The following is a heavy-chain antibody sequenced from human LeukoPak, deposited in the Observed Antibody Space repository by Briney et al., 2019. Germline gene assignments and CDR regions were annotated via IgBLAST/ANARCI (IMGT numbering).Heavy chain of an antibody. Sequence: PGGSLKLSCEASGFKFSDFWMGWVRQAPGQGLEWVADIEQDGSKKYYVDSLKGRVTISRDNAKNSLYLQMNNVGVDDTAEYYCVRDDDYGFDHWGQGTLLTVS. CDR1: GFKFSDFW. J-gene: IGHJ4*02. D-gene: IGHD3-16*01. CDR3: VRDDDYGFDH. V-gene: IGHV3-7*04. CDR2: IEQDGSKK.